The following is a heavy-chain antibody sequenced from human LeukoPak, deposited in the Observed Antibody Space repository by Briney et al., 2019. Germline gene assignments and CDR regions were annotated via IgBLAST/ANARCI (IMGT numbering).Heavy chain of an antibody. D-gene: IGHD3-10*01. CDR2: ISSSSYYI. J-gene: IGHJ6*03. Sequence: GGSLRLSCAASGFTFSSYSINWVRQAPGKGLEWVSSISSSSYYIYYADSVKGRFTVSRDNAKNSLYLQMNSLRAEDTALYYCARAGSSMVRGVYYYYYMDVWGKGTTVTVSS. CDR3: ARAGSSMVRGVYYYYYMDV. CDR1: GFTFSSYS. V-gene: IGHV3-21*04.